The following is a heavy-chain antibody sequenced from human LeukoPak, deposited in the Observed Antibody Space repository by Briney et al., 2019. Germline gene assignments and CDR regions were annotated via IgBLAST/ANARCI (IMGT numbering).Heavy chain of an antibody. D-gene: IGHD2-21*02. CDR3: ARGESYCGGDCYSYYYYMDV. V-gene: IGHV1-8*01. Sequence: ASVKVSCKASGYTFTSYDINWVRQATGQGLEWMGWMNPNSGNTGYAQKFQGRVTMTRNTSISTAYMELSSLRSEDTAVYYCARGESYCGGDCYSYYYYMDVWGKGTTVTVSS. J-gene: IGHJ6*03. CDR1: GYTFTSYD. CDR2: MNPNSGNT.